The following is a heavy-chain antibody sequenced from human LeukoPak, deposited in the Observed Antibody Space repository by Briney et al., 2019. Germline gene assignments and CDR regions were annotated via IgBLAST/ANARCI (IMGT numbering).Heavy chain of an antibody. J-gene: IGHJ4*02. CDR1: GFTFSNYA. D-gene: IGHD6-13*01. V-gene: IGHV3-23*01. CDR2: TSGSGDNT. Sequence: GGSLRLSCAASGFTFSNYAMNWVRQAPGKGLEWVSGTSGSGDNTYYADSVKGRFTISRDNSKNTVYLQVNSVRAEDMAVYYCAKYYLYSRPYYFDYWGQGTLVTVSS. CDR3: AKYYLYSRPYYFDY.